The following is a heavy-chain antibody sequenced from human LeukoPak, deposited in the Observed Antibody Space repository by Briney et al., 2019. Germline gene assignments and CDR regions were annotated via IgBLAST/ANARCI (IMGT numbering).Heavy chain of an antibody. CDR3: ARDPAAWDY. CDR2: IKEDGSEE. Sequence: GGSLRFSCAASTFTFGNYWMSWVRQAPGKRLEWVANIKEDGSEEYYVDSVKGRFTISRDNTKNSLYLQMNSLRAEDTAVYYCARDPAAWDYWGQGTLVTVSS. V-gene: IGHV3-7*01. J-gene: IGHJ4*02. CDR1: TFTFGNYW. D-gene: IGHD6-13*01.